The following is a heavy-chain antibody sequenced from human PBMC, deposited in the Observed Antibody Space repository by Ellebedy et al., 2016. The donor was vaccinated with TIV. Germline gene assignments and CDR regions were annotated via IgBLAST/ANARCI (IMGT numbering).Heavy chain of an antibody. Sequence: GSLRLSCSVSGGSVSSGSYYWSWIRQPPGKGLEWIGYIYYSGGTNYNPPLKSRVTIALDTSKNEFSLKLRSVTAADTAVYYCAREFVEVATIDDFYYAMDVWGQGTTVTVSS. J-gene: IGHJ6*02. CDR3: AREFVEVATIDDFYYAMDV. CDR2: IYYSGGT. CDR1: GGSVSSGSYY. V-gene: IGHV4-61*01. D-gene: IGHD5-24*01.